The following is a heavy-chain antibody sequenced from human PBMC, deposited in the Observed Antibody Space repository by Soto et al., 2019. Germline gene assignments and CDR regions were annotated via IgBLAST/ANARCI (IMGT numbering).Heavy chain of an antibody. CDR3: ARIIVGVTVDL. CDR1: GDSVSSDSYF. J-gene: IGHJ5*02. D-gene: IGHD1-26*01. V-gene: IGHV4-61*01. Sequence: XGTLSLTCTVSGDSVSSDSYFWTWIRQPPGKGLEWIAYISYTGDTNYNPSLKSRVTISVDTSTNQFFLTLTSVTAADTAVYFCARIIVGVTVDLWGQGSLVTVSS. CDR2: ISYTGDT.